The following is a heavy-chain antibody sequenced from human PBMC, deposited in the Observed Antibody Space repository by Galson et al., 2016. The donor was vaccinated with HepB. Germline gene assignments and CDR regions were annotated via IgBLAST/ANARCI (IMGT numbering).Heavy chain of an antibody. V-gene: IGHV1-69*13. D-gene: IGHD1-26*01. CDR3: ARDSAVGATEFYFGMDV. CDR1: GGTFSSYA. Sequence: SVTVSCKASGGTFSSYAISWVRQAPGQGLEWMGGITPIFGTTNYAQRFQGRITITADESTSTAYMELSSLRSEDTAVYYCARDSAVGATEFYFGMDVWGQGTTVTVSS. J-gene: IGHJ6*02. CDR2: ITPIFGTT.